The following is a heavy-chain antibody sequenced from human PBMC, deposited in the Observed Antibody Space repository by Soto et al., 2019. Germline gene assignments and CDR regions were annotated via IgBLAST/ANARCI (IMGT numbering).Heavy chain of an antibody. CDR2: IYYSGST. V-gene: IGHV4-59*01. J-gene: IGHJ4*02. D-gene: IGHD5-12*01. CDR1: GGSISSYY. Sequence: SETLSLTCTVSGGSISSYYWSWIRQPPGKGLEWIGYIYYSGSTNYNPSLKSRVTISVDTSKNQFSLKLSSVTAADTAVYYCARERKERGYSGYDWSPKTTDFDYWGQGTLVTVSS. CDR3: ARERKERGYSGYDWSPKTTDFDY.